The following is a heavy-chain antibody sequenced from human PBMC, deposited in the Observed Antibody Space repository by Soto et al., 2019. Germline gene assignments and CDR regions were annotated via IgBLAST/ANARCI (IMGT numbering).Heavy chain of an antibody. CDR2: ISAYHGDT. V-gene: IGHV1-18*04. D-gene: IGHD3-3*01. J-gene: IGHJ5*02. Sequence: ASVKVSCKASGYTFRSYGISWVRQAPGQGLEWVGWISAYHGDTHYAPKFQDRITLTTETSTDTAYMELRSLRLDDTAVYYCARDWSRYCDHSGLILFSWGKETMVNVSA. CDR1: GYTFRSYG. CDR3: ARDWSRYCDHSGLILFS.